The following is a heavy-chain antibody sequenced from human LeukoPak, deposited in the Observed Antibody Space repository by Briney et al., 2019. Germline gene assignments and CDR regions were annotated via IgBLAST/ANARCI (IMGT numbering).Heavy chain of an antibody. Sequence: SETLSLTCTVSGDSISNHNYFWGWIRRPPGKGLEWIGSIHYIGSTYFNLSLKSRVTVSVDTSTNHFSLKLTSVTAADTGVYYCATSVYSSGWHPFFDYWGQGAPVIVSS. CDR2: IHYIGST. D-gene: IGHD6-19*01. V-gene: IGHV4-39*02. J-gene: IGHJ4*02. CDR3: ATSVYSSGWHPFFDY. CDR1: GDSISNHNYF.